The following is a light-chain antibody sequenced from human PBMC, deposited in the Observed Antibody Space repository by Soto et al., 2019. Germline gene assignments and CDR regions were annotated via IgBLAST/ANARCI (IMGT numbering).Light chain of an antibody. CDR2: LGS. CDR1: QSLLHSNGYNY. V-gene: IGKV2-28*01. J-gene: IGKJ1*01. CDR3: MQALQTPWT. Sequence: VMTQSQLSLPVTPGEPASISCRSSQSLLHSNGYNYLDWYLQKPGQSPQLLIYLGSNRASGVPDRFSGSGSGTDFTLKISRVEAEDVGVYYCMQALQTPWTFGQGTKVDIK.